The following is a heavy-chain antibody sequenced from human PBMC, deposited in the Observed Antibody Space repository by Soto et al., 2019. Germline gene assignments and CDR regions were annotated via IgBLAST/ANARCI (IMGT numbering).Heavy chain of an antibody. CDR1: GFTFSDYY. CDR2: ISSSTSHT. D-gene: IGHD6-13*01. CDR3: ARGRGAAADYFDF. Sequence: QVQLVESGGGLVKPGGSLRLSCAVSGFTFSDYYMTWIRQAPGTGLEWVSYISSSTSHTNYADSVKGRCTISRDNAKNSLFLQMNSLRAEDTAVYYCARGRGAAADYFDFWGQGTLVTVSS. J-gene: IGHJ4*02. V-gene: IGHV3-11*05.